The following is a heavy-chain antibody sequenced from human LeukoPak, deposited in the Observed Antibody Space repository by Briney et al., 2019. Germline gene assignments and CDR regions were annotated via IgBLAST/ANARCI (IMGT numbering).Heavy chain of an antibody. CDR3: ARTTEGYAGGPGYSYYYYMDV. Sequence: SETLSLTCAVSGGSISSGGYSWSWIRQPPGKGLEWIGYIYYSGSTYYNPSLKSRVTISVDTSKNQVSLKLRSVTAADTAVYYCARTTEGYAGGPGYSYYYYMDVWGKGTTVTISS. V-gene: IGHV4-30-4*07. CDR2: IYYSGST. D-gene: IGHD5-12*01. CDR1: GGSISSGGYS. J-gene: IGHJ6*03.